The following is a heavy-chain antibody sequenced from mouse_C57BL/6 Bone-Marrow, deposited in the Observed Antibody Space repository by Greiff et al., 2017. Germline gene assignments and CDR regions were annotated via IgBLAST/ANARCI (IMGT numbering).Heavy chain of an antibody. D-gene: IGHD1-1*01. Sequence: VKLVESGPGLVAPSQSLSITCTVSGFSLTSYGVHWVRQPPGQGLEWLVVIWSDGSTTYNSALKSRLSTSKDNSKSQVFLKMNSHQTDDTAMYYWGRHPTALVAIGHAKDNWGEGTSVT. CDR1: GFSLTSYG. J-gene: IGHJ4*01. CDR3: GRHPTALVAIGHAKDN. CDR2: IWSDGST. V-gene: IGHV2-6-1*01.